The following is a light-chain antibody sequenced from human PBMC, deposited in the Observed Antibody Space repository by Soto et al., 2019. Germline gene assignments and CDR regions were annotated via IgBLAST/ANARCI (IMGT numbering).Light chain of an antibody. CDR1: QSVSSSY. V-gene: IGKV3-20*01. Sequence: EIVLPQSPGTLSLSPGERSTLSCMASQSVSSSYLAWYQQKPGQAPRLLIYGASSRATGIPDRFSGSGSGTDFTLTISRLEPEDFAVYYCQQDNNWPLTFGQGTKVDIK. J-gene: IGKJ1*01. CDR2: GAS. CDR3: QQDNNWPLT.